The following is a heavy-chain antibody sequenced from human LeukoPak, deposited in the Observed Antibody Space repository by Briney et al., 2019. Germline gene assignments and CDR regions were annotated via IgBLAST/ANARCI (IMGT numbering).Heavy chain of an antibody. CDR1: GGSFSGYY. CDR2: INHSGST. J-gene: IGHJ4*02. D-gene: IGHD2-2*01. Sequence: KPSETLSLTCAVYGGSFSGYYWSWIRQPPGKGLEWIGEINHSGSTNYNPSLKSRVTISVDTSKNQFSLKLSSVTAADTAVYYCARGPKTDIVVVPAATFLDYWGQGTLVTVSS. CDR3: ARGPKTDIVVVPAATFLDY. V-gene: IGHV4-34*01.